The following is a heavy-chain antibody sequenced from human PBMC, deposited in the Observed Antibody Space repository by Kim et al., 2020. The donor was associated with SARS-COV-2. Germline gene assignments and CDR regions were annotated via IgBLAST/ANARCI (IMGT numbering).Heavy chain of an antibody. CDR3: ARFGSSWPRAVVTATLINYYYYGMDV. CDR2: MNPNSGNT. CDR1: GYTFTSYD. V-gene: IGHV1-8*01. Sequence: ASVKVSCKASGYTFTSYDINWVRQATGQGLEWMGWMNPNSGNTGYAQKFQGRVTMTRNTSISTAYMELSSLRSEDTAVYYCARFGSSWPRAVVTATLINYYYYGMDVWGQGTTVTVSS. J-gene: IGHJ6*02. D-gene: IGHD2-21*02.